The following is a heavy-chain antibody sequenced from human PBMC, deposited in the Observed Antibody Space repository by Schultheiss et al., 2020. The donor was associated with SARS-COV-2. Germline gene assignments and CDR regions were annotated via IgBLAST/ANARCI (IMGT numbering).Heavy chain of an antibody. CDR1: GYTFTGYY. V-gene: IGHV1-2*02. CDR3: ARMGGSGSYYNVGYFDY. J-gene: IGHJ4*02. D-gene: IGHD3-10*01. Sequence: ASVKVSCKASGYTFTGYYMHWVRQAPGQGLEWMGWINPNSGGTNYAQKFQGRVTMTRDTSISTAYMELRSLRSDDTAVYYCARMGGSGSYYNVGYFDYWGQGTLVTVSS. CDR2: INPNSGGT.